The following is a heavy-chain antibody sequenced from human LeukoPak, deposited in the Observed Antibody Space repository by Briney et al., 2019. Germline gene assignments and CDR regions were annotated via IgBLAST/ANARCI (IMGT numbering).Heavy chain of an antibody. J-gene: IGHJ4*02. CDR2: TYYRSKWSN. CDR1: GDSFSSNSVA. CDR3: ARGNAAIGFDY. Sequence: SQTLSLTCAISGDSFSSNSVAWNWLRQPPSRGLEWLGRTYYRSKWSNEYAISVKSRITINSDTSKNQFSLQLNSVTLEDTAVYYCARGNAAIGFDYWGQGTLVTVSS. V-gene: IGHV6-1*01. D-gene: IGHD6-13*01.